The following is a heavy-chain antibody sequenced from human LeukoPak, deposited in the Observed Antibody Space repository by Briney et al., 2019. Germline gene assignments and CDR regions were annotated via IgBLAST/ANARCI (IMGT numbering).Heavy chain of an antibody. CDR2: INPNSGDT. CDR1: GYTLTDYY. D-gene: IGHD1-26*01. CDR3: ARDWRGSYFPDF. Sequence: ASVKVSCKASGYTLTDYYMHWVRQAPGQGLEWMGWINPNSGDTNYAQKFQGRVTMTRDTSVSTAYMELSRLTSDDTAVYYCARDWRGSYFPDFWGQGTLVTVSS. J-gene: IGHJ4*02. V-gene: IGHV1-2*02.